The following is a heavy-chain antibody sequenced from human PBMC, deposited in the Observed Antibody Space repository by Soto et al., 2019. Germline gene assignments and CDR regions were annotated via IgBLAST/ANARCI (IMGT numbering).Heavy chain of an antibody. D-gene: IGHD7-27*01. Sequence: QVQLQESGPGLVKPSQTLSLTCTVSGGSISSGGYYWSWIRQHPGKGLEWIGYIYYSGSTYYNPSLKSRVTIAVDASKYQFSRKLSSVTAADTAVYYCARETGVGYYGMDVWGQGTTVSVS. CDR2: IYYSGST. J-gene: IGHJ6*02. V-gene: IGHV4-31*03. CDR1: GGSISSGGYY. CDR3: ARETGVGYYGMDV.